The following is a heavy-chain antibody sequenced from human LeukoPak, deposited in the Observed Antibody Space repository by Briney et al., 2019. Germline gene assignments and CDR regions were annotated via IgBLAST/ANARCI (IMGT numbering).Heavy chain of an antibody. CDR2: INTQGTYT. V-gene: IGHV3-74*01. CDR1: GITFSSYW. D-gene: IGHD2-15*01. J-gene: IGHJ4*02. Sequence: GGSLRLSCAVSGITFSSYWMPWVRQDPGRGLLWVSRINTQGTYTNYADSVKGRFTISRDNAKNALYLQMSSLRADDTAVYYCVIDLGDYNDFWGQGTLVSVSS. CDR3: VIDLGDYNDF.